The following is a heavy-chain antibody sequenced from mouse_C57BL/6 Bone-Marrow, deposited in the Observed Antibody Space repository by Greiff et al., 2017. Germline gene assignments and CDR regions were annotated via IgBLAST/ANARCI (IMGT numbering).Heavy chain of an antibody. Sequence: VQLQQSGPELVKPGASVKISCKASGYAFSSSWMNWVKQRPGKGLEWIGRIYPGDGDTNYNGKFKGKATLTADKSSSTAYMQLSSLTSEDSAVYFCARSAYYSNYEYFDVWGTGTTVTVSS. D-gene: IGHD2-5*01. V-gene: IGHV1-82*01. J-gene: IGHJ1*03. CDR1: GYAFSSSW. CDR2: IYPGDGDT. CDR3: ARSAYYSNYEYFDV.